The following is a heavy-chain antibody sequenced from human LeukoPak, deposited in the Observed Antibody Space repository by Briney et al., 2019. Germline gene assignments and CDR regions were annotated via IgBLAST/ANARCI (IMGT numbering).Heavy chain of an antibody. J-gene: IGHJ5*02. CDR3: ARDFSSTNWFDP. CDR1: GGSISSYY. D-gene: IGHD6-13*01. CDR2: IYYSGST. Sequence: SETLSLTCTVSGGSISSYYWSWIRQPPGKGLEWIGYIYYSGSTNYNPSLKSRVTISVDTSKNQFSLKLSSVTAADTAVYYCARDFSSTNWFDPWGQGTLVTVSS. V-gene: IGHV4-59*01.